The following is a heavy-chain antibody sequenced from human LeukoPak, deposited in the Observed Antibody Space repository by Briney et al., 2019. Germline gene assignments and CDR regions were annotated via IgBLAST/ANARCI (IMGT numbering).Heavy chain of an antibody. Sequence: PSETLSLTCTVSGGSISSYYWSWIRQPPGKGLEWIGYIYYSGSTNYNPSLKSRVTISVDTSKNQFSLKLSSVTAADTAVYYCARHELVGATTSFDYWGQGTLVTVSS. J-gene: IGHJ4*02. D-gene: IGHD1-26*01. V-gene: IGHV4-59*08. CDR1: GGSISSYY. CDR2: IYYSGST. CDR3: ARHELVGATTSFDY.